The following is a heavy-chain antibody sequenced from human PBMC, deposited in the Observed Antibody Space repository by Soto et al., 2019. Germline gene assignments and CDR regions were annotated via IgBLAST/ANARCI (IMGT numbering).Heavy chain of an antibody. CDR3: ARSFLPGDGFGGAFDI. D-gene: IGHD2-15*01. V-gene: IGHV4-59*01. CDR1: GGSISSYY. Sequence: PSETLSLTCTVSGGSISSYYWSWIRQPPGKGLEWIGYIYYSGSTNYNPSLKSRVTISVDTSKNQFSLKLSSVTAADTAVYYCARSFLPGDGFGGAFDIWGQGTMVTVSS. J-gene: IGHJ3*02. CDR2: IYYSGST.